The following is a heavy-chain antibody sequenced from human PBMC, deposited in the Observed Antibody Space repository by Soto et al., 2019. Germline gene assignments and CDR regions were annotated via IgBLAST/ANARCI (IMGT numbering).Heavy chain of an antibody. J-gene: IGHJ6*03. CDR3: ARDRDDWYQDYDYYYYMDV. CDR2: ISSSSSYI. V-gene: IGHV3-21*01. CDR1: GFTFSSYS. Sequence: EVQLVESGGGLVKPGGSLRLSCAASGFTFSSYSMNWVRQAPGKGLEWVSSISSSSSYIYYADSVKGRFTISRDNAKNSLYLQMNSLRAEDTAVYYCARDRDDWYQDYDYYYYMDVWGKGTTVTVSS. D-gene: IGHD3-9*01.